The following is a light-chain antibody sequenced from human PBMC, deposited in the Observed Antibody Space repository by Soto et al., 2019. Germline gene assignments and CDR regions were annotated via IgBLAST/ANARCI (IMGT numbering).Light chain of an antibody. CDR3: QQRSNFIT. CDR2: DAS. CDR1: QSVSSY. V-gene: IGKV3-11*01. Sequence: EIVLTQSPATLSLSPGERATLSCRASQSVSSYLAWYQQKPGQAPRLLIYDASNRATGIPARFSGSGSGTDFTLTISSLESEYFAVYYCQQRSNFITFGQGTRLEIK. J-gene: IGKJ5*01.